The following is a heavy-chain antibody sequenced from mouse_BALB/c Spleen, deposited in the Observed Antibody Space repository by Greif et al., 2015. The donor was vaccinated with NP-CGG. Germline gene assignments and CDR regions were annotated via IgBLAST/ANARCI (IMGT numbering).Heavy chain of an antibody. CDR1: GFNIKDTY. CDR3: ARCIYYGNYFDY. CDR2: IDPANGNT. J-gene: IGHJ2*01. D-gene: IGHD2-1*01. Sequence: EVQRVESGAELVKPGASVKLSCTASGFNIKDTYMHWVKQRPEQGLEWIGRIDPANGNTKYDPKFQGKATITADTSSNTAYLQLSSLTSEDTAVYYCARCIYYGNYFDYWGQGTTLTVSS. V-gene: IGHV14-3*02.